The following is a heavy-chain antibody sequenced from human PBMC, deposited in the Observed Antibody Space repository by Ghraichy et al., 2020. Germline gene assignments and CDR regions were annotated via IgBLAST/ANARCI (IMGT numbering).Heavy chain of an antibody. V-gene: IGHV4-39*01. CDR3: ASHIVVVVAATRPIKNWFDP. CDR1: GGSISSSSYY. D-gene: IGHD2-15*01. J-gene: IGHJ5*02. Sequence: SQTLSLTCTVSGGSISSSSYYWGWIRQPPGKGLEWIGSIYYSGSTYYNPSLKSRVTISVDTSKNQFSLKLSSVTAADTAVYYCASHIVVVVAATRPIKNWFDPWGQGTLVTVSS. CDR2: IYYSGST.